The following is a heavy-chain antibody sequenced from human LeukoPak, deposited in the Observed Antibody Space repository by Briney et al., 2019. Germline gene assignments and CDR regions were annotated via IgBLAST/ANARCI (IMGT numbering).Heavy chain of an antibody. Sequence: PSQTLSFTCAISGDSVSSNSAAWNWIRQSPSRGLEWLGRTYYRSKWYDAYAESVKSRVTIKPDTSRNQFSLQLDSVTPEDTAVYYCARGHSGYLDSWGQGTLVTVSS. CDR2: TYYRSKWYD. J-gene: IGHJ4*02. V-gene: IGHV6-1*01. CDR1: GDSVSSNSAA. CDR3: ARGHSGYLDS. D-gene: IGHD3-22*01.